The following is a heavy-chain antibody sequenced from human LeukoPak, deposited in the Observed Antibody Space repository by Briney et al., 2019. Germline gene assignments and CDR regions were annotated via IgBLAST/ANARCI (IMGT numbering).Heavy chain of an antibody. D-gene: IGHD6-13*01. CDR1: GFTFDDYA. CDR2: ISWNSGSI. CDR3: AKGPAAAYFDY. J-gene: IGHJ4*02. Sequence: GGSLRLSCVASGFTFDDYAMHWVRQAPGKGLEWVSGISWNSGSIGYADSVKGRFTISRDNAKNSLYLQMNSLRAEDTALYYCAKGPAAAYFDYWGQGTLVTVSS. V-gene: IGHV3-9*01.